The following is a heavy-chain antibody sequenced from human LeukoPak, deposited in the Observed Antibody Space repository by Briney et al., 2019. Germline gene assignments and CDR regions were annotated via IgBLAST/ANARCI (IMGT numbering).Heavy chain of an antibody. Sequence: ASVQVSCKASGSTFPSYGISWVRQAPGQGLEWMGWISAYNGNTNYAQKLQGRVTMTTDTSTSTAYMELRSLRSDDTAVYYCARSLNSSLIDYWGQGTLVTVSS. V-gene: IGHV1-18*01. J-gene: IGHJ4*02. CDR1: GSTFPSYG. D-gene: IGHD6-13*01. CDR2: ISAYNGNT. CDR3: ARSLNSSLIDY.